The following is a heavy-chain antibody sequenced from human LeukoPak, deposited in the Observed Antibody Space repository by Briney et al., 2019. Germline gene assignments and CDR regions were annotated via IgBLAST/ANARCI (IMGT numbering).Heavy chain of an antibody. J-gene: IGHJ6*03. V-gene: IGHV4-38-2*02. Sequence: SETLSLTCTVSGYSISSGYYWGWIRQPPGKGLEWIGSIYYSGSTYYNPSLKSRVTISVDTSKNQFSLKLSSVTAADTAVYYCARSGAAAGTYYYYYYMDVWGKGTTVTISS. CDR2: IYYSGST. CDR3: ARSGAAAGTYYYYYYMDV. D-gene: IGHD6-13*01. CDR1: GYSISSGYY.